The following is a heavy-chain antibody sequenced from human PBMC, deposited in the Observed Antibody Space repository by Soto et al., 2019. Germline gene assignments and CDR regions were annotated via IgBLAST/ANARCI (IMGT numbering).Heavy chain of an antibody. J-gene: IGHJ4*02. D-gene: IGHD6-13*01. V-gene: IGHV1-8*01. CDR3: VRGFGSSWNTGGYNCLDF. Sequence: ASEKVSCKTSGYTFTNFDVNWVRQAAGQGLEWMGWMSPNSENKGYAQKFQGRVSMTRDTSITTAYMELSSLRSEDTAVYYCVRGFGSSWNTGGYNCLDFCGQGTLVTVSS. CDR2: MSPNSENK. CDR1: GYTFTNFD.